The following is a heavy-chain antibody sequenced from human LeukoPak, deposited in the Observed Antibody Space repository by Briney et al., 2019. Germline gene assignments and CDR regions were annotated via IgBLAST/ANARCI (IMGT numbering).Heavy chain of an antibody. Sequence: ASVKVSCRASGGTFSSYAISWVRQAPGQGLEWMGRIIPIFGTANYAQKFQGRVTITADESTSTAYMELSSLRSEDTAVYYCARGGYSGSYKGAFDIWGQGTMVTVSS. CDR3: ARGGYSGSYKGAFDI. CDR1: GGTFSSYA. J-gene: IGHJ3*02. V-gene: IGHV1-69*13. CDR2: IIPIFGTA. D-gene: IGHD1-26*01.